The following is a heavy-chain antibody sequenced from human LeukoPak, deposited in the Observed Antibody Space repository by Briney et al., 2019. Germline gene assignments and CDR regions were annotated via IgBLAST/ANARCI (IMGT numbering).Heavy chain of an antibody. CDR3: VRDSRS. V-gene: IGHV3-74*01. Sequence: GGSLRLSCAASGFSFSTYWMYWVRQAPGKGLMWISRINSDGSSTSYADPVKGRFTISRDNAKNTLSLQMNGLRAEDTAVYYCVRDSRSWGQGTLVTVPS. CDR1: GFSFSTYW. J-gene: IGHJ5*02. CDR2: INSDGSST.